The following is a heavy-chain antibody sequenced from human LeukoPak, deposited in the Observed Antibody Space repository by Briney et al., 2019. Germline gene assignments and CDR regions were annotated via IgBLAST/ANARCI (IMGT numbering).Heavy chain of an antibody. CDR2: INHSGST. D-gene: IGHD3-10*01. J-gene: IGHJ4*02. V-gene: IGHV4-34*01. CDR1: GGSFSGYY. CDR3: ARDQAYYYGSGRRKFDY. Sequence: SETLSLTCAVYGGSFSGYYWSWLRQPPGKGLEWVGEINHSGSTNYNPSLKSRVTISVDTSKNQFSLKLSSVTAADTAVYYCARDQAYYYGSGRRKFDYWGQGTLVTVSS.